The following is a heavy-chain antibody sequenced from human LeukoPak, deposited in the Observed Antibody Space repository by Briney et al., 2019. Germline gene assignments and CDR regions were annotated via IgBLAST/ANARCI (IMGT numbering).Heavy chain of an antibody. CDR1: GGSISSSGHY. CDR3: ARCQYNSSPDF. Sequence: LSLTCTVSGGSISSSGHYWGWIRQPPGKGLEWVSYISSSGDHINYADSVRGRFTISRDNAKNSLYLQMDSLRAEDTAVYYCARCQYNSSPDFWGQGTLVTVSS. D-gene: IGHD6-13*01. V-gene: IGHV3-11*03. J-gene: IGHJ4*02. CDR2: ISSSGDHI.